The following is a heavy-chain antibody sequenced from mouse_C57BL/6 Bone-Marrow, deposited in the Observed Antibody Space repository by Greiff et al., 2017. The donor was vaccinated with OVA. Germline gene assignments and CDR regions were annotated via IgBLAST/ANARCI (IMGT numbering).Heavy chain of an antibody. J-gene: IGHJ3*01. CDR1: GYTFTSYD. CDR2: IYPRDGST. V-gene: IGHV1-85*01. D-gene: IGHD2-5*01. CDR3: ARKYLYYSNSGDWFAY. Sequence: QVQLQQSGPELVKPGASVKLSCKASGYTFTSYDINWVKQRPGQGLEWIGWIYPRDGSTKYNEKFKGKATLTVDTSSSTAYMELHRLTSEDSAVYFGARKYLYYSNSGDWFAYWGQGTLVTVSA.